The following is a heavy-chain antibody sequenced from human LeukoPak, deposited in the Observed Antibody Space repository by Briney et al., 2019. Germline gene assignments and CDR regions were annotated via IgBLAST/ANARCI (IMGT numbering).Heavy chain of an antibody. J-gene: IGHJ4*03. CDR1: GGSISSSSYY. CDR3: AREDCSSTSCYSADY. CDR2: IYYSGST. V-gene: IGHV4-39*07. D-gene: IGHD2-2*01. Sequence: SETLSLTCTVSGGSISSSSYYWGWIRQPPGKGLEWIGSIYYSGSTYYNPSLKSRVTISVDTSKNQFSLKLSSVTAADTAVYYCAREDCSSTSCYSADYWGQGTTVTVSS.